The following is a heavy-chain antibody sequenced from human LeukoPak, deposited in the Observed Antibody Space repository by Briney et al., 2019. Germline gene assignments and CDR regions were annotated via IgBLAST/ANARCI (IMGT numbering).Heavy chain of an antibody. CDR1: GYSFTSYW. D-gene: IGHD3-9*01. J-gene: IGHJ3*02. CDR2: IYPGDSDT. Sequence: GESLKISCKGSGYSFTSYWIVWVRQMPGKGLEWMGIIYPGDSDTRYSPSFQGQVTISADKSISTAYLQWSSLKASDTAMYYCARKGPGAYYDILTGLTDAFDIWGQGTMVTVSS. V-gene: IGHV5-51*01. CDR3: ARKGPGAYYDILTGLTDAFDI.